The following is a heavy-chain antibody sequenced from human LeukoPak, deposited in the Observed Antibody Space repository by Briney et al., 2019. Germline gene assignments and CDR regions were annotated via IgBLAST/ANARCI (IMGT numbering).Heavy chain of an antibody. CDR2: IYSGGST. CDR3: ARDSRGYNYLYFDY. Sequence: GGSLRLSCAASGFTVSNSYMSWVRQAPGKGLEWVSVIYSGGSTYYADSVKGRFTISRDNSKNTLYLQMNSLRAEDTAVYYCARDSRGYNYLYFDYWGQGTLVTVSS. D-gene: IGHD5-18*01. CDR1: GFTVSNSY. V-gene: IGHV3-53*01. J-gene: IGHJ4*02.